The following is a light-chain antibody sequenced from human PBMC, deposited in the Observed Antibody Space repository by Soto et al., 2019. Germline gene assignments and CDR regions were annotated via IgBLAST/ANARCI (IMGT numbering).Light chain of an antibody. CDR2: DVS. V-gene: IGLV2-14*01. Sequence: ALTQPASVSGSPGQSITVSCTGTSSDVGDLNYVSWYQQHPGKAPKLMIYDVSNRPSGVSNRFSGSKSDNTASLTISGLQAEDEADYYCSSYTSSTADVFGTGTKLTVL. J-gene: IGLJ1*01. CDR3: SSYTSSTADV. CDR1: SSDVGDLNY.